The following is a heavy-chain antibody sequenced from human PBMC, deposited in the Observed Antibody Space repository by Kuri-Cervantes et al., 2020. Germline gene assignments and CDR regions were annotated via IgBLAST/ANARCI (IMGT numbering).Heavy chain of an antibody. D-gene: IGHD3-16*02. V-gene: IGHV3-21*01. Sequence: GESLKISCAASGFTFSSYSMNWVRQAPGKGLEWVSSISSSSSYIYYADSVKGRFTISRDNAKNSLYLQMNSLRAEDTAVNYCARNRSPAYWGQGTLVTVSS. CDR3: ARNRSPAY. J-gene: IGHJ4*02. CDR2: ISSSSSYI. CDR1: GFTFSSYS.